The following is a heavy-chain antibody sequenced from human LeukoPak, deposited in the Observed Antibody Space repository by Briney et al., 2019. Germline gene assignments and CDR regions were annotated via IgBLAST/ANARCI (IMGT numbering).Heavy chain of an antibody. V-gene: IGHV3-30*04. CDR1: GFTFNTYA. D-gene: IGHD3-3*01. J-gene: IGHJ4*02. CDR2: ISYDGRNT. Sequence: GGALRLSCVASGFTFNTYAIHGVRQAPGKGLEWVAVISYDGRNTHYEDPVKGRFTISRDNSKNTLYLQMKSLRAEDTAVYYCARRGGIHLEYFDYWGQGTLVTVSS. CDR3: ARRGGIHLEYFDY.